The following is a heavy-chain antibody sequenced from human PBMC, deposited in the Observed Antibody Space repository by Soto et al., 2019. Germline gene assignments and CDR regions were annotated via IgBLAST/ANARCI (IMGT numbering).Heavy chain of an antibody. D-gene: IGHD2-2*01. CDR3: SSPSRGSCSSTGCYDY. Sequence: PGGSLRLSCAASGFTFSGSAVHWVRQASGKGLEWVGRIRSKANDYATTYGAPVKGRFTISRDDSKNTAYLQMNSLKTEDTAVYFCSSPSRGSCSSTGCYDYWGQGTLVTVSS. CDR1: GFTFSGSA. CDR2: IRSKANDYAT. J-gene: IGHJ4*02. V-gene: IGHV3-73*01.